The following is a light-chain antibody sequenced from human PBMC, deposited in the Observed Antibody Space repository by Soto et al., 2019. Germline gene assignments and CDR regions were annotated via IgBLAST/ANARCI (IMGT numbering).Light chain of an antibody. CDR2: DAS. CDR1: QSISSY. Sequence: EIVLTQSPATLSLSPGKRVTLSCRASQSISSYLALYQQKPGQAPRLLISDASNSATGIPARFSGSGSETDFSLTISSLEPEDFAVYFCQHRSNWLVTFGQGTRLEIK. V-gene: IGKV3-11*01. CDR3: QHRSNWLVT. J-gene: IGKJ5*01.